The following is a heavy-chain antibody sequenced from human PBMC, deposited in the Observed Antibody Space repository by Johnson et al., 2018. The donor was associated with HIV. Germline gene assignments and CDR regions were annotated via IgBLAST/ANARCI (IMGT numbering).Heavy chain of an antibody. Sequence: QVQLVESGGGVVQPGRSLRLSCAASGFTFSSYAMHWVRQAPGKGLEWVAVISYDGSNKYYADSVKGRFTISRDNSKNTLYLQMNSLRADDTAVYYCARDCLGYSSSWYKGGAFDSWGQGTMVTVSS. CDR1: GFTFSSYA. V-gene: IGHV3-30*04. CDR3: ARDCLGYSSSWYKGGAFDS. D-gene: IGHD6-13*01. CDR2: ISYDGSNK. J-gene: IGHJ3*02.